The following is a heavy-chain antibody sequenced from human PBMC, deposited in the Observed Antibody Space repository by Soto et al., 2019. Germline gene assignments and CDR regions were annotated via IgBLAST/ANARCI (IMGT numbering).Heavy chain of an antibody. D-gene: IGHD3-22*01. J-gene: IGHJ5*01. CDR1: GGSFSGHS. CDR3: STRAYDTNGYYRFDP. Sequence: SETLSLTCAVYGGSFSGHSWTWIRQSPGKGLEWIGDINHSGRVNYSPSLKSRVTISLDTSKNQFSLTLSAVTAADTAMYYCSTRAYDTNGYYRFDPWGQGSMLTVYS. V-gene: IGHV4-34*01. CDR2: INHSGRV.